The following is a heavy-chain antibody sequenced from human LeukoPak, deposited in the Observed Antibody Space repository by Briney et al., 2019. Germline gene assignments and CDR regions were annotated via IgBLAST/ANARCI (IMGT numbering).Heavy chain of an antibody. Sequence: PGGSLRLSCAASGFTFSSYAMSWVRQAPGKGLEWVSAISGSGGSTYYADSVKGRFTISRDNSKNTLYLQMNSLRAEDTAVYYCAKANYYYNSSGQSYDYWGQGTLVTVSS. CDR2: ISGSGGST. J-gene: IGHJ4*02. CDR1: GFTFSSYA. D-gene: IGHD3-22*01. V-gene: IGHV3-23*01. CDR3: AKANYYYNSSGQSYDY.